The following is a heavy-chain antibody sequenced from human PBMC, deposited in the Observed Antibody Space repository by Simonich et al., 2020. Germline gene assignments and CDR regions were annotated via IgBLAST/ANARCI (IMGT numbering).Heavy chain of an antibody. Sequence: QVQLVQSGAEVKKPGASVQVSCKASGYPFTGDYMHWVQQAPGQGLEWKGRINPSMCVTNDTQKFQSRVNMTRDTSISTAYMELSRLRSDDTAVYYCARDRAARYYYYYYMDVWGKGTTVTVSS. CDR2: INPSMCVT. D-gene: IGHD6-6*01. CDR3: ARDRAARYYYYYYMDV. V-gene: IGHV1-2*06. CDR1: GYPFTGDY. J-gene: IGHJ6*03.